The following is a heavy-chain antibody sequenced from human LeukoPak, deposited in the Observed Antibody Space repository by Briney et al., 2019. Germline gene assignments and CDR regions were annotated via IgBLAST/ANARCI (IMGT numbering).Heavy chain of an antibody. V-gene: IGHV5-51*01. CDR3: ARLAYDSSGYYFDY. CDR1: GYIFTTYW. D-gene: IGHD3-22*01. Sequence: GESLKISCQGSGYIFTTYWIAWVRETPGKGLEWMGIIYPGDSDTRYSPSFQGQVTISADKSITTAYLHWSSLKASDTAMYYCARLAYDSSGYYFDYWGQGTLVTVSS. J-gene: IGHJ4*02. CDR2: IYPGDSDT.